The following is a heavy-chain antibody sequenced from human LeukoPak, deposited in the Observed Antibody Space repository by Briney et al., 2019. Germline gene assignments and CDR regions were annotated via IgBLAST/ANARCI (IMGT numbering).Heavy chain of an antibody. CDR3: VRYRPCSTSYGGNWFDP. CDR1: GGSISSYY. CDR2: IYYSGST. Sequence: SETLSLTCTVSGGSISSYYWSWIRQPPGKGLEWIGYIYYSGSTNYNPSLKSRVTISVDTSKNQFSLKLSSVTAADTAVYYCVRYRPCSTSYGGNWFDPWGQGTLVTVSS. J-gene: IGHJ5*02. D-gene: IGHD2-2*01. V-gene: IGHV4-59*08.